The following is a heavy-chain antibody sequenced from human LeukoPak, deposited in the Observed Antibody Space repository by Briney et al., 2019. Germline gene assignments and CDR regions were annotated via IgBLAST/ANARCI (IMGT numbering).Heavy chain of an antibody. J-gene: IGHJ4*02. D-gene: IGHD6-13*01. Sequence: ASVKVSCTVSGYTLTELSMHWVRQAPGKGLEWMGGFDPEDGETIYAQKLQGRVTMTTDTSTSTAYMELRSLRSDDTAVYYCARDSSSWEYYFDYWGQGTLVTVSS. V-gene: IGHV1-24*01. CDR3: ARDSSSWEYYFDY. CDR2: FDPEDGET. CDR1: GYTLTELS.